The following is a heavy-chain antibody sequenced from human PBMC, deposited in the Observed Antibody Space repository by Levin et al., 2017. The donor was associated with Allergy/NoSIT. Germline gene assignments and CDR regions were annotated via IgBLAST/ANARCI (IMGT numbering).Heavy chain of an antibody. Sequence: PGGSLRLSCAASGFSFGTYTMNWVRQAPRKGLEWVSSISSGSSYKYYADSVKGRFTISRDNAKNAVYLKMASLRVEDTAVYYCVRDYMLGIHYYWGQGTLVTVS. CDR1: GFSFGTYT. CDR3: VRDYMLGIHYY. D-gene: IGHD3-10*02. V-gene: IGHV3-21*06. J-gene: IGHJ4*02. CDR2: ISSGSSYK.